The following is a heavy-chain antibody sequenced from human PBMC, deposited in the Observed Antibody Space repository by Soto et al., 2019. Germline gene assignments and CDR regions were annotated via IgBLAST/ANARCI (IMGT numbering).Heavy chain of an antibody. J-gene: IGHJ4*02. D-gene: IGHD2-15*01. CDR2: ISGSGGRT. CDR1: GCTFSGHA. CDR3: AKGDCSGGSCYYDY. V-gene: IGHV3-23*01. Sequence: GGPLRVCCGAAGCTFSGHAMSRVRQAPGKGLEWVSAISGSGGRTYYADSVKGRFTISRDNSKNTLYLQMNSLRAEDTAVYYCAKGDCSGGSCYYDYWGQGTLVTVSS.